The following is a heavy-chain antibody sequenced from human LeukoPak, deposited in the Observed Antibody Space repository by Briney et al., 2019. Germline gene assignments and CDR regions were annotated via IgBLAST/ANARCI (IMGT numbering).Heavy chain of an antibody. Sequence: SETLSLTCTVSTDFLSSGDYYWGWTRQSPGKGLKWIGSTYYSGSTLYNASFESRVTMSVDTSKNQFSLKLRSVTAADTAVYYCARLCQVTTCAKFEYWGQGILVTVSS. CDR3: ARLCQVTTCAKFEY. J-gene: IGHJ4*02. CDR1: TDFLSSGDYY. D-gene: IGHD4-17*01. CDR2: TYYSGST. V-gene: IGHV4-39*01.